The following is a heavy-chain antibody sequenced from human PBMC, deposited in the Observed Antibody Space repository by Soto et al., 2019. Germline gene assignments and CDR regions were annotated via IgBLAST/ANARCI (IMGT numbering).Heavy chain of an antibody. D-gene: IGHD6-19*01. CDR3: TTDSSANSSGWYTRLLTPARDFDY. J-gene: IGHJ4*02. Sequence: PGGSLRLSCAASGFTFSNAWMNWVRQAPGKGLEWVGRIKSKTDGGTTDYAAPVKGRFTISRDDSKNTLYLQMNSLKTEDTAVYYCTTDSSANSSGWYTRLLTPARDFDYWGQGTLVTVSS. V-gene: IGHV3-15*07. CDR2: IKSKTDGGTT. CDR1: GFTFSNAW.